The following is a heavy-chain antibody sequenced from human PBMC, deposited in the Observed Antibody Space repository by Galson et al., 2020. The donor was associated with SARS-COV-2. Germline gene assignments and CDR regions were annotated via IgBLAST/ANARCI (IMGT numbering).Heavy chain of an antibody. CDR3: ARGPLYNWGTDRDNWFDP. D-gene: IGHD3-16*01. CDR1: GGSISFGNYF. V-gene: IGHV4-31*03. Sequence: SETLSLTCTVSGGSISFGNYFWSWIRQHPGQGLEWIGYTYYSGTTYHNPSLKSRVTISVDTSKNQFSLKLSSVTAADTAVYYCARGPLYNWGTDRDNWFDPWGQGTLVTVSS. J-gene: IGHJ5*02. CDR2: TYYSGTT.